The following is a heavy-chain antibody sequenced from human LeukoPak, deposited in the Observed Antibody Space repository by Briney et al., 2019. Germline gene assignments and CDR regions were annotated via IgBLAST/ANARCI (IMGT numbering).Heavy chain of an antibody. CDR2: ISSNGGST. Sequence: GGSLRLSCAASGFTFSSYAMHWVRQAPGKGLEYVSAISSNGGSTYYANSVKGRFTISRDNSKNTLYLQMGSLRAEDMAVYYCATCIAARGVGYFDYWGQGTLVTVSP. J-gene: IGHJ4*02. CDR1: GFTFSSYA. D-gene: IGHD6-6*01. CDR3: ATCIAARGVGYFDY. V-gene: IGHV3-64*01.